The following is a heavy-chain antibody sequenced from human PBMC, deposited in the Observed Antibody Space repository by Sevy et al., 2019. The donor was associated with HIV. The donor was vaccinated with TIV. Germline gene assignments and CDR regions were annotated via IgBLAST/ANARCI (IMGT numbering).Heavy chain of an antibody. CDR1: GFTFSNYA. CDR2: IFRGGNAT. J-gene: IGHJ3*02. Sequence: GGSLRLSCVASGFTFSNYAMNWVRQAPGKGLEWVSTIFRGGNATYYADSVKGRFTVSRANSKDTVYLQLSSLGADDTAVYYCAGALYDSSGSFDALDIWGQGTMVTVSS. D-gene: IGHD3-22*01. CDR3: AGALYDSSGSFDALDI. V-gene: IGHV3-23*05.